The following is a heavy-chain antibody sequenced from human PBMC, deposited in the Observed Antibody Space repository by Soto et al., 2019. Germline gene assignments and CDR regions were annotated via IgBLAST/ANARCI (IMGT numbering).Heavy chain of an antibody. CDR2: INVYNGNT. J-gene: IGHJ5*02. CDR3: ARGVGAGSYYNQYNWFDP. CDR1: GYTFTNYG. V-gene: IGHV1-18*01. D-gene: IGHD3-10*01. Sequence: QVQLVQSGGEVKKPGASVKVSCKASGYTFTNYGISWVRQAPGQGLEWMGWINVYNGNTKYAQKVQGGVTMTTDTSTSTAYRELRSLRSDDTAVYYCARGVGAGSYYNQYNWFDPWGQGTLVTVSS.